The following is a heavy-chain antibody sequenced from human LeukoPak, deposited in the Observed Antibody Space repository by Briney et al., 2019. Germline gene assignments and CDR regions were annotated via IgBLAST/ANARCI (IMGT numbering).Heavy chain of an antibody. J-gene: IGHJ4*02. Sequence: GGSLRLSCAASGFTFSSYAMSWVRQAPGKGLEWVSAISGSGGSTYYADSVKGRFTISRDNSKNTLYLQMSSLRAEDTAVYYCAKDYDFWSGYSFDYWGQGTLVTVSS. D-gene: IGHD3-3*01. CDR1: GFTFSSYA. V-gene: IGHV3-23*01. CDR3: AKDYDFWSGYSFDY. CDR2: ISGSGGST.